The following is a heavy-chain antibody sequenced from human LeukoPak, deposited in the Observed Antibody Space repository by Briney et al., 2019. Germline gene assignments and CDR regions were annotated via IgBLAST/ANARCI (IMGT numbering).Heavy chain of an antibody. CDR1: GYTFTGYY. CDR2: INPNSGGT. V-gene: IGHV1-2*02. Sequence: ASVKVSCKASGYTFTGYYMHWVRQAPGQGLEWMGWINPNSGGTNYAQKFQGRVTMTRDTSISTAYMELSRLRSDDTAVYYCAREDCSSTSCYVNLYYWGQGTLVTVSS. CDR3: AREDCSSTSCYVNLYY. D-gene: IGHD2-2*01. J-gene: IGHJ4*02.